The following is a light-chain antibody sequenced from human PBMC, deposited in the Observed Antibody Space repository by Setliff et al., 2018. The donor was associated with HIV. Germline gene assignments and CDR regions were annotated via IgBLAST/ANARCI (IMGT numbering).Light chain of an antibody. V-gene: IGLV2-14*01. CDR3: TSYTSQSTPV. Sequence: QSALAQPASVSGSPGQSITISCTGTSSDVGGYNYVSWYQQHPGKAPKLMIYEVSERPLGVSNRFSGSKSGNTASLTISGLQAEDEADYYCTSYTSQSTPVFGTGTKVTVL. CDR2: EVS. J-gene: IGLJ1*01. CDR1: SSDVGGYNY.